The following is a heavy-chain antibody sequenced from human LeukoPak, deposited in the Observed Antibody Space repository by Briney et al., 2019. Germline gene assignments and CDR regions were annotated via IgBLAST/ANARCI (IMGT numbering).Heavy chain of an antibody. CDR2: IKQDGSEK. Sequence: PGGSLRLPCAASGFTFSSYWMSWVRQAPGKGLEWVANIKQDGSEKYYVDSVKGRFTISRDNAKNSLYLQMNSLRAEDTAVYYCAREEDKDTVGVDVWGQGTTVTVSS. V-gene: IGHV3-7*05. J-gene: IGHJ6*02. CDR1: GFTFSSYW. D-gene: IGHD4-17*01. CDR3: AREEDKDTVGVDV.